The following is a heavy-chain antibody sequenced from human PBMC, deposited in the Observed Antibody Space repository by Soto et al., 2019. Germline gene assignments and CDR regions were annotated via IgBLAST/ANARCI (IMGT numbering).Heavy chain of an antibody. CDR2: IKSKTDGGTT. J-gene: IGHJ4*02. CDR3: TTGPNHYYDSSGYLYYFDY. CDR1: GFTFSNAW. V-gene: IGHV3-15*07. Sequence: GGSLRLSCAASGFTFSNAWMNWVRQAPGKGLEWVGRIKSKTDGGTTDYAAPVKGRFTISRDDSKNTLYLQMNSLKTEDTAVYYCTTGPNHYYDSSGYLYYFDYWGQGTLVTVSS. D-gene: IGHD3-22*01.